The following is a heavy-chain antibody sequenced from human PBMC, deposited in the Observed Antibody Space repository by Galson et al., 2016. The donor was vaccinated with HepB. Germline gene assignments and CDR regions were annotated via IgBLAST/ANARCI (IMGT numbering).Heavy chain of an antibody. CDR2: ISGDGGGT. V-gene: IGHV3-23*01. CDR3: VQGSTAPAV. D-gene: IGHD2-2*01. J-gene: IGHJ6*04. CDR1: GFTFSSYA. Sequence: SLRLSCAASGFTFSSYAMRWVRQAPGKGLEWVSSISGDGGGTYYADSVKGRFTISRDNSKNTLSLQMDSLTADDTAIYYCVQGSTAPAVWGKGTTVTVSS.